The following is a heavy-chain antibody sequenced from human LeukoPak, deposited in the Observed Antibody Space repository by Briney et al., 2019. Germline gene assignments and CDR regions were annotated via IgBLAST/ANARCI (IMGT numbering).Heavy chain of an antibody. CDR1: GGSISSGDYY. D-gene: IGHD3-22*01. J-gene: IGHJ4*02. CDR2: IYYSGST. V-gene: IGHV4-30-4*01. CDR3: ARGYYDSSGYYYDYSDY. Sequence: SQTLSLTCTVSGGSISSGDYYWSWIRQPPGKGLEWIGYIYYSGSTYYNPSLKSRVTISVDTSKNQFSLKLSSVTAADTAVYYCARGYYDSSGYYYDYSDYWGQGTLVTVSS.